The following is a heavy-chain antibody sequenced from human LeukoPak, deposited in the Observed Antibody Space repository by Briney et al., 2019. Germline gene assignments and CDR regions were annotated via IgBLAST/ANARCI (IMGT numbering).Heavy chain of an antibody. D-gene: IGHD4-17*01. J-gene: IGHJ4*02. Sequence: PSETLSLTCAVYGGSFSGYYWSWIRQPPGKGLEWIGEINHSGSTNYNPSLKSRVTISVDTSKNQFSLKLSSVTAADTAVYYCARLGDFSTYYFDYWGQGTLVTVSS. V-gene: IGHV4-34*01. CDR1: GGSFSGYY. CDR2: INHSGST. CDR3: ARLGDFSTYYFDY.